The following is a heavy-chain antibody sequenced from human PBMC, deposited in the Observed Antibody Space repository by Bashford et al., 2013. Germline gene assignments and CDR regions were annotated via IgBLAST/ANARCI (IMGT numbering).Heavy chain of an antibody. J-gene: IGHJ4*02. V-gene: IGHV5-51*03. D-gene: IGHD3-10*01. Sequence: SGRSLKISCKGSGYSFTSYWIGWVRQMPGKGLEWMGIIYPGDSDTRYSPSFQGQVTISADKSISTAYLQWSSLKASDTAMYYCASLRMDYYGSGSYVAYWGQGTLVTVSS. CDR2: IYPGDSDT. CDR1: GYSFTSYW. CDR3: ASLRMDYYGSGSYVAY.